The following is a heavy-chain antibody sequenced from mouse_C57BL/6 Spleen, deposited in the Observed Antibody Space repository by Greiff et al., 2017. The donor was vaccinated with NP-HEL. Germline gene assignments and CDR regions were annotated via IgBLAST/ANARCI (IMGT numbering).Heavy chain of an antibody. CDR1: GYTFTSYW. V-gene: IGHV1-69*01. J-gene: IGHJ1*03. CDR3: ARLKYFDV. Sequence: QVQLQQPGAELVMPGASVKLSCKASGYTFTSYWMHWVKQRPGQGLEWIGEIDPSDSYTNYNQKFKGKSTLTVDKSSSTAYMQLSSLTSEDSAVYYCARLKYFDVWGTGTTVTVSS. CDR2: IDPSDSYT.